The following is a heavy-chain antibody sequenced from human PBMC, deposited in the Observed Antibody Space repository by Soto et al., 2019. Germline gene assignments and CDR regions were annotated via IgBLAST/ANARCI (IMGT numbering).Heavy chain of an antibody. J-gene: IGHJ5*02. CDR1: GYTFTSYG. CDR3: ARSIETYAMNGNCFDP. CDR2: ISAYNGNT. D-gene: IGHD2-8*01. Sequence: ASVKVSCKASGYTFTSYGISWVRQAPGQGLEWMGWISAYNGNTNYAQKLQGRVTMTTDTSTSTAYMELRSLRSDDTAVYYCARSIETYAMNGNCFDPWGQGTLVTVS. V-gene: IGHV1-18*01.